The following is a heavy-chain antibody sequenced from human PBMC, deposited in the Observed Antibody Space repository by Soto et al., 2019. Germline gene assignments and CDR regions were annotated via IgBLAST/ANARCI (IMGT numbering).Heavy chain of an antibody. CDR1: GFTFSDYY. CDR2: SRDKGNSYST. J-gene: IGHJ4*02. V-gene: IGHV3-72*01. D-gene: IGHD1-7*01. Sequence: EVQLVESGGGLVQPGGSLRLSCAGSGFTFSDYYIDWVRQAPGKGLEWVGRSRDKGNSYSTDYAASVKGRFTVSRDASKTSLSLQMNSLKTENPALYYCTRSIPGTTSSVYWGQGTLVTVSS. CDR3: TRSIPGTTSSVY.